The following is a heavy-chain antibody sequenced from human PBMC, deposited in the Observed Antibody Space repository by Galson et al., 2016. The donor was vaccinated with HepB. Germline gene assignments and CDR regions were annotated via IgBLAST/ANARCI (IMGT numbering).Heavy chain of an antibody. CDR2: INYSGST. J-gene: IGHJ4*02. CDR1: GGSISSSSYY. V-gene: IGHV4-39*01. D-gene: IGHD2-15*01. CDR3: ARVRRYCSGGSCRHHFDY. Sequence: ETLSLTCTVSGGSISSSSYYWGWIRQPPGKGLEWIGSINYSGSTYYNPSLKSRVTISVDTSKNQFSLKLSSVTAADTAVYYCARVRRYCSGGSCRHHFDYWGQGTLVTVSS.